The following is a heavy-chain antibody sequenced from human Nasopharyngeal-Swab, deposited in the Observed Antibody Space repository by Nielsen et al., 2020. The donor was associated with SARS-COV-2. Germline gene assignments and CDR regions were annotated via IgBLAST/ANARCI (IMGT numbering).Heavy chain of an antibody. D-gene: IGHD6-19*01. CDR3: ARELEGIPVAGYWYFDL. CDR2: IYYSGST. CDR1: GGSVSSGSYY. Sequence: SETLSLTCTVSGGSVSSGSYYWSWIRQPPGKGLEWIGYIYYSGSTNYNPSLKSRVTISVDTSKNQFSLKLSSVTAADTAVYYCARELEGIPVAGYWYFDLWGRGTLVTVSS. J-gene: IGHJ2*01. V-gene: IGHV4-61*01.